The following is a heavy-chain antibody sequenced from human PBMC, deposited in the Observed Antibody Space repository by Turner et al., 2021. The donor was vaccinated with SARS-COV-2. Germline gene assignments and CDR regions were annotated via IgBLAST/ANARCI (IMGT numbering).Heavy chain of an antibody. V-gene: IGHV4-31*03. CDR3: ARVLNTIFPDFDY. D-gene: IGHD3-9*01. J-gene: IGHJ4*02. Sequence: QVQLQQSGPGLVKPSQTLSLTCTVSGASMRSGDDYWTWVRQHPGKGLQWIGYIYYSGSTYYNPSLKSRVTISVDTSKNQFSLKLSSVTAADTAVYYCARVLNTIFPDFDYWGQGTLVTVSS. CDR2: IYYSGST. CDR1: GASMRSGDDY.